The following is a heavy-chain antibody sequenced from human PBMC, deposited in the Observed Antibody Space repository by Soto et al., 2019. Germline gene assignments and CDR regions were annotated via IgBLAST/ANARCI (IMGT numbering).Heavy chain of an antibody. CDR2: INHSGST. J-gene: IGHJ5*02. D-gene: IGHD5-18*01. CDR1: GGSFSDYS. Sequence: SETLSLTCAVYGGSFSDYSWTWIRQPPGKGLEWIGEINHSGSTYYNPSLKSRVTISVDTSKNQFSLKLSSVTAADTAVYYCARVDTAMVTWFWFDPWGQGTLVTVSS. V-gene: IGHV4-34*01. CDR3: ARVDTAMVTWFWFDP.